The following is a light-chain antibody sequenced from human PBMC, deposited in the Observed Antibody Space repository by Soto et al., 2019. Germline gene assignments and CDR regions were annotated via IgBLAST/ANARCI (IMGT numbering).Light chain of an antibody. J-gene: IGLJ1*01. CDR2: DVT. V-gene: IGLV2-11*01. CDR1: RSDIGTYNY. Sequence: QSALTQPRSVSGSPGQSVTISCTGTRSDIGTYNYVSWYQHHPGKAPQLMIYDVTKRPSGVPDRFSASKSDNTASLTISGLQAEDEAEYYCCSYAGTSFYVFGTGTKLTVL. CDR3: CSYAGTSFYV.